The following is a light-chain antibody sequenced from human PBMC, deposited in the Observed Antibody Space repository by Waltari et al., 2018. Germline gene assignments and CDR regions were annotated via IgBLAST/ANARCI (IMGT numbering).Light chain of an antibody. Sequence: QSALTQPASVSASLGQSITLSCTGTGGFVGSYNLVSWYQHQPGKAPKLIISDDSERPSGVSPRLSGTKSGNTASLTISGLLAEDEADYYCCSYAGRPSSYVIFGGGTRLTVL. V-gene: IGLV2-23*01. CDR3: CSYAGRPSSYVI. CDR2: DDS. J-gene: IGLJ2*01. CDR1: GGFVGSYNL.